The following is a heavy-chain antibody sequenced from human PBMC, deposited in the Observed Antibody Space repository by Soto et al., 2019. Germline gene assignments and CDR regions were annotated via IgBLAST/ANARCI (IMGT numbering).Heavy chain of an antibody. CDR1: KFSFNNYW. CDR3: VREPWGFSGTWYDY. CDR2: INHDGSKT. Sequence: GWSLRLSCAASKFSFNNYWMHWVRQVPGKGPAWVSRINHDGSKTEYADSVKGRFTISRDNTNNTLYLQMDSLRVEDTAMYYCVREPWGFSGTWYDYWGQGTLVTVSS. D-gene: IGHD6-13*01. V-gene: IGHV3-74*01. J-gene: IGHJ4*02.